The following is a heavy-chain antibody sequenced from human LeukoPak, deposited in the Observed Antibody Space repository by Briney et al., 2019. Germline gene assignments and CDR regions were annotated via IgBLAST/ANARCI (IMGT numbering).Heavy chain of an antibody. Sequence: GGSLRLSCVVSGSTFSNYWMHWVRQAPGKGLVWVSRINTDGSDTSYVDSVRGRFTVSRDNAKNTLYLQRNSLRSEDTAVYYCARRGEDGFGYRYWGQGTLVTVSS. CDR2: INTDGSDT. D-gene: IGHD5-12*01. V-gene: IGHV3-74*01. CDR1: GSTFSNYW. J-gene: IGHJ4*02. CDR3: ARRGEDGFGYRY.